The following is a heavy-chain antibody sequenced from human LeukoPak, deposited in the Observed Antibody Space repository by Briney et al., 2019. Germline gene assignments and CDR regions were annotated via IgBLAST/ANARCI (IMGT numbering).Heavy chain of an antibody. V-gene: IGHV3-48*01. CDR1: GFTFSSYS. CDR2: ISSSSSSK. CDR3: ARDPRGPTAYDHSGRDTFED. J-gene: IGHJ4*02. D-gene: IGHD3-22*01. Sequence: GGSLRLSCAAPGFTFSSYSMNWVRQAPGKGLEWVSYISSSSSSKKYADSVKGRFTISRDNSGNTLSLQMNSLRPDDTAVYYCARDPRGPTAYDHSGRDTFEDWGQGTRVTVSS.